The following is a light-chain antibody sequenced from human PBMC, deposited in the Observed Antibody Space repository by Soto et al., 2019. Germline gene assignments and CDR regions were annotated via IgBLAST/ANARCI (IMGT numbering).Light chain of an antibody. V-gene: IGKV3-20*01. J-gene: IGKJ1*01. CDR1: QSVSSNY. Sequence: EVVLTQSPGTLSLSPGERATLSCRASQSVSSNYLAWYQQKHGQTPRLLIYGASSRATGIPDRFSGSGSGTDFTLTIRRLEPEDFAVYYCQQYGSSPRTFGQGTKVDIK. CDR3: QQYGSSPRT. CDR2: GAS.